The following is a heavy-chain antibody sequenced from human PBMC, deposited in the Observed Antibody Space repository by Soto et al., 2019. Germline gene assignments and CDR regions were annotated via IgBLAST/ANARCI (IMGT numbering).Heavy chain of an antibody. CDR3: ARHNGMAGSFDT. Sequence: GGSLRLSCAASGFTFSTYSMNWARQAPGKGLEWIAYISIGSTTIFYADSVKGRFTISRDNAKSSLYLQMNSLRDEDTAVYYCARHNGMAGSFDTWGQGTLVTVSS. V-gene: IGHV3-48*02. J-gene: IGHJ5*02. D-gene: IGHD1-20*01. CDR2: ISIGSTTI. CDR1: GFTFSTYS.